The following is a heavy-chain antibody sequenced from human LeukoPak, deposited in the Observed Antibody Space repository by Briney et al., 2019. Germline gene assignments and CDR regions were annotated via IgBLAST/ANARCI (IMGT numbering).Heavy chain of an antibody. J-gene: IGHJ5*02. D-gene: IGHD5-24*01. V-gene: IGHV1-46*01. CDR1: GGTFSSYA. CDR3: ARDNSVRDEAWWFNP. Sequence: PEASVKVSCKASGGTFSSYAISWVRQAPGQGPEWMGVISPSGGSTTYAQKFQGRVTLTRDMSTSTDYLELSSLRSEDTAVYYCARDNSVRDEAWWFNPWGQGTLVTVSS. CDR2: ISPSGGST.